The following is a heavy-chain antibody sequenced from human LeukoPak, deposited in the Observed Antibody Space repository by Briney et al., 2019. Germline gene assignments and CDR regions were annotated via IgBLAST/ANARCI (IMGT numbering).Heavy chain of an antibody. Sequence: GESLKISCKGSGYSFTSYWIGRVRQMPGKGLEWMGIIYPGDPDTRYSPSFQGQVTISADKSISTAYLQWSSLKASDTAMYYCARRPYSSSWYPLDYWGQGTLVTVSS. D-gene: IGHD6-13*01. V-gene: IGHV5-51*01. CDR1: GYSFTSYW. J-gene: IGHJ4*02. CDR3: ARRPYSSSWYPLDY. CDR2: IYPGDPDT.